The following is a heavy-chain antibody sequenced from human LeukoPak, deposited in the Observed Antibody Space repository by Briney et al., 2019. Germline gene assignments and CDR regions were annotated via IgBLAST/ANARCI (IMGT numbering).Heavy chain of an antibody. J-gene: IGHJ3*02. V-gene: IGHV4-61*02. D-gene: IGHD3-9*01. Sequence: SETLSLTCTVSGGSISSGSYYWSWIRQPAGKGLEWIGRIYTSGSTNYNPSLKSRVTISVDTSKNQFSLKLSSVTAADTAVYYCARHFELDYAFDIWGQGTMVTVSS. CDR1: GGSISSGSYY. CDR3: ARHFELDYAFDI. CDR2: IYTSGST.